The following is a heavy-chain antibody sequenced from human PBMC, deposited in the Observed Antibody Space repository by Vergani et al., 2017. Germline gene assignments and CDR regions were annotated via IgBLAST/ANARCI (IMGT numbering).Heavy chain of an antibody. J-gene: IGHJ3*02. D-gene: IGHD3-16*01. CDR3: APSEPWLIYGGPTDAFDI. Sequence: QVTLKESGPVLVKPTETLTLTCTVSGFSLSNARMGVSWIRQPPGKALEWLAHIFSNDEKSYSTSLKSRLTISKDTSKSQVVLTMTNMDPVDTATYYCAPSEPWLIYGGPTDAFDIWGQGTMVTVSS. V-gene: IGHV2-26*01. CDR2: IFSNDEK. CDR1: GFSLSNARMG.